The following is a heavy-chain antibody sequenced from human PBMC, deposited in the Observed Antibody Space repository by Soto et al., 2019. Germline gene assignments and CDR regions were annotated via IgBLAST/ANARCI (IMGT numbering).Heavy chain of an antibody. CDR2: MSGSGASI. CDR3: ARDNWNGAYYGLDV. D-gene: IGHD1-20*01. V-gene: IGHV3-23*01. CDR1: QFTFNIDA. J-gene: IGHJ6*02. Sequence: EVQLLESGGGLVQSGESLTLSCVASQFTFNIDAMTWVRQAPGKGLEWVSSMSGSGASIYYADSVTGRFTISRDKSKKTLYLQMNSLRAEDTAVYWCARDNWNGAYYGLDVWGQGTTVTVS.